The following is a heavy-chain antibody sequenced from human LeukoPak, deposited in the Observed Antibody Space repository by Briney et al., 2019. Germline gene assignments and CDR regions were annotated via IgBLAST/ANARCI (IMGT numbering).Heavy chain of an antibody. CDR2: ISGSSSYI. V-gene: IGHV3-21*04. J-gene: IGHJ4*02. CDR3: AKDPDRRWNWAARPFDTQY. D-gene: IGHD6-6*01. Sequence: GGSLRLSCAASGFTFSSYSMNWVRQAPGKGLEWVSSISGSSSYIYYADSVKGRFTISRDNSKNTLYLQMNSLRAEDTAVYYCAKDPDRRWNWAARPFDTQYWGQGTLVTVSS. CDR1: GFTFSSYS.